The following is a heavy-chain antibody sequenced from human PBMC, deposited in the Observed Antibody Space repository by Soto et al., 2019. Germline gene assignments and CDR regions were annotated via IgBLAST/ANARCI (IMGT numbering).Heavy chain of an antibody. CDR3: AKASYDYVWGSYPTTLDV. D-gene: IGHD3-16*02. CDR1: GFTFSSYA. J-gene: IGHJ6*02. V-gene: IGHV3-23*01. Sequence: EVQLLESGGGLVQPGGSLRLSCEASGFTFSSYAMSWVRQAPGKGLEWVSAISGSGGSTYYADSVKGRFTISRDNSKNTLYLQMNSLRAEDTAVYYCAKASYDYVWGSYPTTLDVWGQGTTVTVSS. CDR2: ISGSGGST.